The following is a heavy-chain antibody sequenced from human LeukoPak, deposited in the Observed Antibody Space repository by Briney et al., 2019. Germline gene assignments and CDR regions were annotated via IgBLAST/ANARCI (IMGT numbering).Heavy chain of an antibody. J-gene: IGHJ5*02. CDR2: IFHSGSV. CDR3: ARGRSILQPRYSSSWYFTDTHNWFDP. V-gene: IGHV4-38-2*02. Sequence: SETLSLTCIVSGYSIISDYFWGWVRQPPGKGPEWIGSIFHSGSVYYNPSLKSRVTISVDTSKNQFSLKLSSVTAADTAVYYCARGRSILQPRYSSSWYFTDTHNWFDPWGQGTLVTVSS. D-gene: IGHD6-13*01. CDR1: GYSIISDYF.